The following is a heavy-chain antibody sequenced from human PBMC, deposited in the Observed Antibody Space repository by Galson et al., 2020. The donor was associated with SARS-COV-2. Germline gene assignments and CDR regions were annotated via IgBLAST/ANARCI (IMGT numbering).Heavy chain of an antibody. Sequence: SQASETLSLTCAVYGGSFSGYYWSWIRQPPGKGLEWIGEINHSGSTNYNPSLKSRVTISVDTSKNQFSLKLSSVTAADTAVYYCARGRRWLQFSDAFDIWGQGTMVTVSS. J-gene: IGHJ3*02. V-gene: IGHV4-34*01. CDR3: ARGRRWLQFSDAFDI. D-gene: IGHD5-12*01. CDR2: INHSGST. CDR1: GGSFSGYY.